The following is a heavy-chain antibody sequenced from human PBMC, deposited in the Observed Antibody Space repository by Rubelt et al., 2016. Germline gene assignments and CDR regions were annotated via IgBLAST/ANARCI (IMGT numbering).Heavy chain of an antibody. CDR2: IRPYNGNP. J-gene: IGHJ5*02. Sequence: QVQLVQSGAEVKKPGASVKVSCKASGYTFTTYGISWVRQAPGQGLEWMGWIRPYNGNPNYAQKLQGRVTMTTDTSTRTAYMELRSLRSDDTAMYFCARGYCSSANCLFNWFDPWGQGTLVTVSS. V-gene: IGHV1-18*01. D-gene: IGHD2-2*01. CDR3: ARGYCSSANCLFNWFDP. CDR1: GYTFTTYG.